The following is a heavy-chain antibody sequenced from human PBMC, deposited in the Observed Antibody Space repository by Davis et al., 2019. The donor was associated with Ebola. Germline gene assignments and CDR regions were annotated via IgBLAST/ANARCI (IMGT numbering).Heavy chain of an antibody. CDR3: ARDSFILTGYHRGYFDY. J-gene: IGHJ4*02. CDR2: ISAYNGNT. Sequence: ASVKVSCKASGYTFTSYGISWVRQAPGQGLEWMGWISAYNGNTNYAQKLQGRVTMTTDTSTSTAYMELRSLRSDDTAVYYCARDSFILTGYHRGYFDYWGQGILVTVSS. D-gene: IGHD3-9*01. V-gene: IGHV1-18*01. CDR1: GYTFTSYG.